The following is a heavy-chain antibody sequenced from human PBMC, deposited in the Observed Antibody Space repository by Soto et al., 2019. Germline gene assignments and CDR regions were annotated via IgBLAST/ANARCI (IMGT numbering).Heavy chain of an antibody. D-gene: IGHD3-10*01. V-gene: IGHV4-34*01. CDR1: GGSFSGFY. CDR2: LNDSGGT. Sequence: SETLSLTCAVYGGSFSGFYWSWTRQPPGKGLEWIGKLNDSGGTNYNASLKSRVSISGDTSKNQFSLKLNFVTAADTAVYYCARGRGGVQHWGQGTLVTVSS. J-gene: IGHJ1*01. CDR3: ARGRGGVQH.